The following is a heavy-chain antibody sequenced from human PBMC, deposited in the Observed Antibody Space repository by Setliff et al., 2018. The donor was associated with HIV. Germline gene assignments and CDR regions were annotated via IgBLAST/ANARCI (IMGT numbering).Heavy chain of an antibody. CDR2: IFHNGTI. D-gene: IGHD3-16*02. V-gene: IGHV4-34*12. CDR3: ARHLRVYDYVWGSYRQNWFDP. Sequence: ETLSLTCAVYGESLSGYYWSWIRQPPGKGLEWIGEIFHNGTIKYNPSLKSRVALSIDTSKSQISLTLTSLTAADTAVYYCARHLRVYDYVWGSYRQNWFDPWGQGTLVTVSS. J-gene: IGHJ5*02. CDR1: GESLSGYY.